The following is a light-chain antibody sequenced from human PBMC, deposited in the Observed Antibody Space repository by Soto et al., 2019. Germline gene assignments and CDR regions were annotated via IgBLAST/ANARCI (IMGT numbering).Light chain of an antibody. J-gene: IGLJ1*01. CDR1: SSDVGNYKY. CDR2: EVS. CDR3: FSYTSSGTYV. Sequence: QSALTQPASVSGSPGQSITISCTGTSSDVGNYKYVSWYQQHPGKAPKLMIYEVSNRPPGVSNRFSGSKSGNTASLTTSGLQAEDETDYYCFSYTSSGTYVFGTGTKVTVL. V-gene: IGLV2-14*01.